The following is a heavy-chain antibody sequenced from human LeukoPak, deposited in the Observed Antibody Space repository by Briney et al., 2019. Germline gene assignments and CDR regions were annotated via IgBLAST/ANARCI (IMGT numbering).Heavy chain of an antibody. J-gene: IGHJ4*02. D-gene: IGHD5-12*01. CDR3: VRDGGVSGYDLLDY. CDR2: INQDGSEE. V-gene: IGHV3-7*01. Sequence: GGSLRLSCAASGFTFSNYWTTWVRQAPGKGLEWVAHINQDGSEEHYMDSAKARFTISRDNAKNSLSLQMNSLRAEDTAVYYCVRDGGVSGYDLLDYWGQGTLVTVSS. CDR1: GFTFSNYW.